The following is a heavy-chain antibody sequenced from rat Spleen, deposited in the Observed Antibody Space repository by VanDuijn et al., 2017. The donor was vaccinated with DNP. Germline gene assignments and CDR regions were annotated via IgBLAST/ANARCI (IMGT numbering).Heavy chain of an antibody. V-gene: IGHV5S23*01. CDR3: ATGWVFDY. D-gene: IGHD1-11*01. CDR1: GFTFSKYG. J-gene: IGHJ2*01. CDR2: ISNDGGST. Sequence: EVKLVESGGDLVQPGRSLKLSCVASGFTFSKYGMAWVRQAPKKGLEWVAYISNDGGSTYYRDSVKGRFTISRDNAKRILFLEMDSLRSEDTATYYCATGWVFDYWGQGVMVTVSS.